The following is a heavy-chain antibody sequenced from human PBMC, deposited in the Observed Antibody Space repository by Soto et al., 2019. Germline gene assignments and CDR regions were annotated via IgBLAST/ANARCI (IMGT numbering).Heavy chain of an antibody. D-gene: IGHD2-15*01. CDR1: GGSISSSSYY. CDR3: ARLDSLSY. Sequence: ETLSLTCTVSGGSISSSSYYWGWIRQPPGKGLEWIGSIYYSGSTYYNPSLKSRVTISVDTSKNQFSLKLSSVTAADTAVYYCARLDSLSYWGQGTLVTVSS. V-gene: IGHV4-39*01. J-gene: IGHJ4*02. CDR2: IYYSGST.